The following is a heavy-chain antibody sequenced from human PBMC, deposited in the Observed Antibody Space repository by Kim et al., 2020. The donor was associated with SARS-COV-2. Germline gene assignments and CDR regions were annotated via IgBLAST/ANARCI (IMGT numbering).Heavy chain of an antibody. CDR1: GFTFSSYW. V-gene: IGHV3-7*01. Sequence: GGSLRLSCVGSGFTFSSYWMNWVRQAPGKGLEWVANIKKEGTEKYYVDSVKGRFPNSRDNTKNPLYLQLNRLRDEDTAVYYCARVNVWGRYRTPAHGMDVWGRGTTVTVSS. CDR3: ARVNVWGRYRTPAHGMDV. J-gene: IGHJ6*02. D-gene: IGHD3-16*02. CDR2: IKKEGTEK.